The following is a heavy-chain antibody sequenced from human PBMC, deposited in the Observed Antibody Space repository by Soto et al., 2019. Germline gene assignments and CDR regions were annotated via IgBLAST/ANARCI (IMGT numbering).Heavy chain of an antibody. CDR2: IYYSGST. V-gene: IGHV4-31*03. CDR3: ARDSGQRVVTPGYFDY. J-gene: IGHJ4*02. CDR1: GGSISSGGYY. D-gene: IGHD2-15*01. Sequence: QVQLQESGPGLVKPSQTLSLTCTVSGGSISSGGYYWSWIRQHPGKGLEWIGYIYYSGSTYYNPSLTSRVTISVDTSKNQFSLELSSVTAADTAVYYCARDSGQRVVTPGYFDYWGQGPLVTVSS.